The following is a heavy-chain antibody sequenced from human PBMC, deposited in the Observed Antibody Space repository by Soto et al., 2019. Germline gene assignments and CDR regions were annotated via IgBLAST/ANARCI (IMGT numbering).Heavy chain of an antibody. CDR3: ARAKNYDFWSGYYTGRRRDSNDYYYYYMDV. Sequence: GGSLRLSCAASGFTFSSYWMHWVRQAPGKGLVWVSRINSDGSSTSYADSVKGRFTISRDNAKNTLYLQMNSLRAEDTAVYYCARAKNYDFWSGYYTGRRRDSNDYYYYYMDVWGKGTTVTVSS. V-gene: IGHV3-74*01. CDR1: GFTFSSYW. CDR2: INSDGSST. J-gene: IGHJ6*03. D-gene: IGHD3-3*01.